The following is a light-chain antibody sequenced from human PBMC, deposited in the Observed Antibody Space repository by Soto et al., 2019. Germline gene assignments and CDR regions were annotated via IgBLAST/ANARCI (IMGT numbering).Light chain of an antibody. CDR3: QQYHNWPPYT. CDR2: GAS. CDR1: QCVSTN. V-gene: IGKV3-15*01. J-gene: IGKJ2*01. Sequence: EIVMTQSPATLSVSPGEKATVSCRASQCVSTNLAWYQQKPGQAPRLLMYGASTRATGIPARFSGSGSGTEFTLTISSLQSEDFAVYYCQQYHNWPPYTFGQGTKLEIK.